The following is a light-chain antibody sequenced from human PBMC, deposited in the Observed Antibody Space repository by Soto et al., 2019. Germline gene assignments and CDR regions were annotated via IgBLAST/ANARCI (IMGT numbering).Light chain of an antibody. V-gene: IGKV3-11*01. CDR2: DAS. J-gene: IGKJ4*01. Sequence: EIVLMQSPGTLSLSPGARATLSCRASQSVSSYLAWYQQKPGQAPRLLIYDASNRATGIPARFSGSGSATDFTLTISSLEPEDFAVYYCQQRSNWLTFGGGAMVDIK. CDR3: QQRSNWLT. CDR1: QSVSSY.